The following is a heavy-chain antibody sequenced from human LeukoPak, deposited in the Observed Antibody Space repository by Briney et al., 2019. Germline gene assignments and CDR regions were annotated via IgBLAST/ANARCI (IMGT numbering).Heavy chain of an antibody. D-gene: IGHD2-21*02. Sequence: SETLSLTCIVSHGSISGTPYYWGWFRQSPGKGPEWIGNIHYGGTVYYNPSLKSSVTISVDPSKNQFSLNLYSVTAADTALYFCARVTRYDASRDYWYMDAWGQGTTVTVSS. CDR1: HGSISGTPYY. CDR2: IHYGGTV. CDR3: ARVTRYDASRDYWYMDA. V-gene: IGHV4-39*07. J-gene: IGHJ6*02.